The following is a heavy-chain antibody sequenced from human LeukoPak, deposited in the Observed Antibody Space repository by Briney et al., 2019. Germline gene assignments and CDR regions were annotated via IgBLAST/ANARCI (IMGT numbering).Heavy chain of an antibody. J-gene: IGHJ4*02. Sequence: SETLSLTCALYGGSLSGYYWSWIRQPPGKGLEWIGDINHSGSTNYNPSLKSRVTISVDTSKNQFSLKLSSVTAADTAVYYCARGGGTVVRGVLSYFDYWGQGTLVTVSS. CDR2: INHSGST. D-gene: IGHD3-10*01. CDR3: ARGGGTVVRGVLSYFDY. CDR1: GGSLSGYY. V-gene: IGHV4-34*01.